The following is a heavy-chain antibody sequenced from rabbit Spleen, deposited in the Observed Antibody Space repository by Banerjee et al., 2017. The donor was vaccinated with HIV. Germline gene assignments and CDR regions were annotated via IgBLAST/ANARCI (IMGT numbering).Heavy chain of an antibody. V-gene: IGHV1S40*01. Sequence: QSLEESGGGLVQPEGSLALTCKASGFTISSSYYMCWVRQAPGKGPEWIACIYNGDDTTYYASWVHGRFTISKASSTTVTLQMTSLTAADTATYFCARDLAAWNSGSYAFNLWGQGTLVTVS. D-gene: IGHD1-1*01. CDR3: ARDLAAWNSGSYAFNL. CDR2: IYNGDDTT. CDR1: GFTISSSYY. J-gene: IGHJ4*01.